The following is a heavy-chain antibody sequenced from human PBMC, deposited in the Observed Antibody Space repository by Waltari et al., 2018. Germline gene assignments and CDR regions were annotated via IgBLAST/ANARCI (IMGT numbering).Heavy chain of an antibody. CDR3: ARAAAQLVYYYGMDV. V-gene: IGHV3-21*01. Sequence: EVQLVESGGGLVKPGGSLRLSCAASGFTFSSYSMNWVRQAPGKGLEWVSSMSSSSSYIYYADSVKGRFTISRDNAKNSLYLQMNSLRAEDTAVYYCARAAAQLVYYYGMDVWGQGTTVTVSS. D-gene: IGHD6-6*01. CDR2: MSSSSSYI. J-gene: IGHJ6*02. CDR1: GFTFSSYS.